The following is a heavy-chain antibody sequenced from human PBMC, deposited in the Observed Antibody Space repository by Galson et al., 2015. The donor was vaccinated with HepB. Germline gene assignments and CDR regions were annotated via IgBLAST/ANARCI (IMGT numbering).Heavy chain of an antibody. D-gene: IGHD2-2*03. J-gene: IGHJ4*02. CDR1: GFTVSSNY. V-gene: IGHV3-53*01. CDR3: ARDGYCSSTSCFDY. CDR2: IYSGGST. Sequence: SLRLSCAASGFTVSSNYMSWVRQAPGKGLEWVSVIYSGGSTYYADSVKGRSTISRDNSKNTLYLQMNSLRAEDTAVYYCARDGYCSSTSCFDYWGQGTLVTVSS.